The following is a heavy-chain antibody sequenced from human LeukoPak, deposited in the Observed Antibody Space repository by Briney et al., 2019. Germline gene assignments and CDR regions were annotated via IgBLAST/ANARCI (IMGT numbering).Heavy chain of an antibody. CDR2: CGTDGDT. Sequence: GGSLRLSCTASGFTFSSYWMSWVRQAPGKGLEWVSACGTDGDTYYADSVKGRFTISRDNSRHTLYLQMTGLRAEDTAVYYCAKKTPGTYPFDSWGQGTLVSVSP. V-gene: IGHV3-23*01. CDR1: GFTFSSYW. CDR3: AKKTPGTYPFDS. D-gene: IGHD6-13*01. J-gene: IGHJ4*02.